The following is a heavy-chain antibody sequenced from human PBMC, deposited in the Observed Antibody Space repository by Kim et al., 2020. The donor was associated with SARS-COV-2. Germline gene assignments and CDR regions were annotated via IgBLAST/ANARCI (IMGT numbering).Heavy chain of an antibody. V-gene: IGHV4-39*01. CDR3: ASNPMVVAAADFDY. Sequence: SPSLKSRVTISVDTSKNQFSLKLSSVTAADTALYYCASNPMVVAAADFDYWGQGTLVTVSS. J-gene: IGHJ4*02. D-gene: IGHD2-15*01.